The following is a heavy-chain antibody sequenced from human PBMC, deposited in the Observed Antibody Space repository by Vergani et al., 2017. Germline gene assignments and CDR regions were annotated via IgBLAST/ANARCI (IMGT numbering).Heavy chain of an antibody. CDR2: ISNSGNTI. CDR3: ARDHRDYNNYPGTFDI. CDR1: GFTFSSYA. J-gene: IGHJ3*02. D-gene: IGHD5-24*01. V-gene: IGHV3-48*01. Sequence: VQLVESGGGLVKPGRSLRLSCAASGFTFSSYAMHWVRQAPGKGLEWVSYISNSGNTIEYADSVKGRFSISRDNAKSSLFLQMDSLRAEDTAVYYCARDHRDYNNYPGTFDIWGQGSMVTVSS.